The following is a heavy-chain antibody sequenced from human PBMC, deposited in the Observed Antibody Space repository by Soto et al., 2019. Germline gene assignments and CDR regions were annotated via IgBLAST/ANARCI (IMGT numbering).Heavy chain of an antibody. V-gene: IGHV3-7*01. CDR2: IKQDGSEK. CDR1: GFIFSSYW. Sequence: EVQLVESGGGLVQPGGSLRLSCAASGFIFSSYWMSWVRQAPGKGLEWVANIKQDGSEKYYVDSVKGRFTISRDNAKNSLYLQMNSLRAEDTAVYYCASLPQRAAMGYYYGMDVWGQGTTVTVSS. CDR3: ASLPQRAAMGYYYGMDV. D-gene: IGHD2-2*01. J-gene: IGHJ6*02.